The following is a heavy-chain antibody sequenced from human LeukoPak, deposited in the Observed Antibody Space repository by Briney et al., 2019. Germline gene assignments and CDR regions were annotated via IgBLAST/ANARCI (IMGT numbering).Heavy chain of an antibody. J-gene: IGHJ3*02. V-gene: IGHV3-30*18. CDR3: AKGIAARPIRLAFDI. D-gene: IGHD6-6*01. Sequence: PGGSLRLSCAASGFTFRSYGMQWVRQAPGKGLEWVTLISYDGTNEYYADSVKGRFTISRDNSENTLYLQMNSLRAEDTAVYYCAKGIAARPIRLAFDIWGQGTMVTVSS. CDR1: GFTFRSYG. CDR2: ISYDGTNE.